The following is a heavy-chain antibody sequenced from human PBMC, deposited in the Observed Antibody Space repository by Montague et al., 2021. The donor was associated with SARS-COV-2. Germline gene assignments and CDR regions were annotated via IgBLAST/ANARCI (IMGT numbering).Heavy chain of an antibody. Sequence: SETLSLTCTVSGGSISSSSYYWGWIHQPPGKGLEWIGSIYYSGSTYYNPSHKSRVTISVDTSKNQFSLKLNSVTAADTAVYYCARDPSRQLLLYPVGDYYYGMDVWGQGTTVTVSS. CDR3: ARDPSRQLLLYPVGDYYYGMDV. J-gene: IGHJ6*02. V-gene: IGHV4-39*07. CDR2: IYYSGST. D-gene: IGHD2-2*02. CDR1: GGSISSSSYY.